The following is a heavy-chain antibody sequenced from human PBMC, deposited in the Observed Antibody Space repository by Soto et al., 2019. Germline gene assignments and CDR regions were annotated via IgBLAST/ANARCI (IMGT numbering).Heavy chain of an antibody. D-gene: IGHD1-26*01. J-gene: IGHJ4*01. V-gene: IGHV3-23*01. CDR1: GFTFNNYA. CDR2: VRGSGAGT. CDR3: ARDQRGAFDY. Sequence: GGSLRLSCAASGFTFNNYAMSWVRQAPGKAPEWVAAVRGSGAGTYHADSVRGRFTSSRDNLNNILYLQMNSLRAEDTAMYYCARDQRGAFDYWGHGTLVTVSS.